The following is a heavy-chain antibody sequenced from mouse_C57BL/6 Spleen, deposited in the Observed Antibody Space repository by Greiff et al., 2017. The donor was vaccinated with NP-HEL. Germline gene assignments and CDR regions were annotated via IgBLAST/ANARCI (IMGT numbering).Heavy chain of an antibody. D-gene: IGHD2-4*01. CDR3: ARTVEYDSAWYDY. CDR1: GYTFTSYW. CDR2: IDPSDSYT. Sequence: QVQLQQPGAELVMPGASVKLSCKASGYTFTSYWMHWVKQRPGQGLEWIGEIDPSDSYTNYNQKFKGKSTLTVDKSSSTAYMQLSSLTSEDSAVYYCARTVEYDSAWYDYWKEGTVVAVSA. J-gene: IGHJ3*01. V-gene: IGHV1-69*01.